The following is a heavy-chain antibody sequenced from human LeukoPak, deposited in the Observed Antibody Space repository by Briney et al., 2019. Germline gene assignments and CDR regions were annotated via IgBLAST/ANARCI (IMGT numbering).Heavy chain of an antibody. CDR3: ARGKYYYDSSGYQIRAFDI. D-gene: IGHD3-22*01. J-gene: IGHJ3*02. CDR2: INPNSGGT. Sequence: ASVKVSCKASGYTFTGYYMHWVRPAPGQGLAWVGWINPNSGGTNYEQKFQGRVTMTRDTSISTAYMELSRLRSDDTAVYYCARGKYYYDSSGYQIRAFDIWGQGTMVTVSS. V-gene: IGHV1-2*02. CDR1: GYTFTGYY.